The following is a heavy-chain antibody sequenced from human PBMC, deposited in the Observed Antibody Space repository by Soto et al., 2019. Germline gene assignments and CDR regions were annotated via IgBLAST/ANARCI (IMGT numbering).Heavy chain of an antibody. CDR3: ASLNGGNLFDY. CDR1: GFTFSSYG. V-gene: IGHV3-33*01. D-gene: IGHD2-15*01. Sequence: GGSLRLSCAASGFTFSSYGMHWVRQAPGKGLEWVAVIWDDGSNKYYADSVKGRFTISRDNSKNTLYLQMNSLRAEDTAVYYCASLNGGNLFDYWGQGTLVTVSS. J-gene: IGHJ4*02. CDR2: IWDDGSNK.